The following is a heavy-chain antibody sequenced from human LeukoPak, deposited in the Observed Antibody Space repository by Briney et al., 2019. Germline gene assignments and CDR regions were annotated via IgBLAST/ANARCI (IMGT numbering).Heavy chain of an antibody. CDR3: VKGITYYNVLTGPYNYYMDV. CDR2: IYSGGST. Sequence: GGSLRLSCAASGFTVSSNYMSWVRQAPGKGLEWVSVIYSGGSTYYADSVKGRFTTSRDHSMNTLYLQMNSLRAEDTAVYYCVKGITYYNVLTGPYNYYMDVWGKGTTVTISS. J-gene: IGHJ6*03. V-gene: IGHV3-53*01. CDR1: GFTVSSNY. D-gene: IGHD3-9*01.